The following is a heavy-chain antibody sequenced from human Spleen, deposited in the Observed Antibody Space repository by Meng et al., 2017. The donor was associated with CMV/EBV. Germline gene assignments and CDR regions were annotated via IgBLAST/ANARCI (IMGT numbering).Heavy chain of an antibody. CDR2: INHGGST. V-gene: IGHV4-34*01. CDR1: GGSFSGYY. J-gene: IGHJ4*02. Sequence: SETLSLTCAVYGGSFSGYYWTWIRQPPGRGLEWIGQINHGGSTNYNPSLMSRVTMSVDTSSNQFSLKLSSVTAADTAVYYCARVPSSSWYEYWGQGTLVTVSS. D-gene: IGHD6-13*01. CDR3: ARVPSSSWYEY.